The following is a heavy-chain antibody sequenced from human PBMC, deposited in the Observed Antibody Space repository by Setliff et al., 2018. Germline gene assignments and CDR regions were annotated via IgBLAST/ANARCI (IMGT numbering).Heavy chain of an antibody. CDR3: AKQRRNVVGGFDI. V-gene: IGHV5-51*01. Sequence: PGESLKISCKGSEYSFNNYWIAWVRQMLGKGLEWMGIIYPTDSDTRYSPSFQGQVTISVDKSITTAYLQWRSLEASDTAIYYCAKQRRNVVGGFDIWGQGTMVTVSS. J-gene: IGHJ3*02. CDR2: IYPTDSDT. D-gene: IGHD2-15*01. CDR1: EYSFNNYW.